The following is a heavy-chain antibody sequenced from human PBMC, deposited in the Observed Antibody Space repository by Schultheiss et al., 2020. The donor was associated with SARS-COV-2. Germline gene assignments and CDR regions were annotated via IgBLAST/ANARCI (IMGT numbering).Heavy chain of an antibody. CDR3: ARPDTAMAFDAFDI. CDR2: IYTSGST. CDR1: GGSISSYY. Sequence: SETLSLTCTVSGGSISSYYWSWIRQPAGKGLEWIGRIYTSGSTNYNPSLKSRVTISVDTSKNQFSLKLSSVTAADTAVYYCARPDTAMAFDAFDIWGQGTMVTVSS. V-gene: IGHV4-4*07. J-gene: IGHJ3*02. D-gene: IGHD5-18*01.